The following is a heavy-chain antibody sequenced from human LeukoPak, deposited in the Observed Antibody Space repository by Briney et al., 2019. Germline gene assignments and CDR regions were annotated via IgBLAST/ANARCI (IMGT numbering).Heavy chain of an antibody. D-gene: IGHD3-10*01. Sequence: SETLSLTCTVSGYSISSGYYWGWIRQPPGKGLEWIGSIYHSGSTYYNPSLKSRVTISVDTSKNQFSLKLSSVTAADTAVYYCARANMVRAEAGYYYYYYMDVWGKGTTVTISS. CDR1: GYSISSGYY. V-gene: IGHV4-38-2*02. CDR2: IYHSGST. J-gene: IGHJ6*03. CDR3: ARANMVRAEAGYYYYYYMDV.